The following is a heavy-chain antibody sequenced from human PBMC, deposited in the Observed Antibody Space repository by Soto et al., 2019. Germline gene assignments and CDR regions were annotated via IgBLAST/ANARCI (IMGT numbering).Heavy chain of an antibody. CDR1: GGSTSSYY. CDR2: IYTSGST. CDR3: ARDLNYYYGSGSSRGNWFDP. J-gene: IGHJ5*02. D-gene: IGHD3-10*01. V-gene: IGHV4-4*07. Sequence: SETLSLTCTVSGGSTSSYYWSWIRQPAGKGLEWIGRIYTSGSTNYNPSLKSRVTMSVDTSKNQFSLKLSSVTAADTAVYYCARDLNYYYGSGSSRGNWFDPWGQGTLVTVSS.